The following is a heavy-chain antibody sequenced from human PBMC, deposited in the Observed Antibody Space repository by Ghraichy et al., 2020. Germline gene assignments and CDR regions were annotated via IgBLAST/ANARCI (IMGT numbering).Heavy chain of an antibody. J-gene: IGHJ4*02. CDR1: GFTFSSYA. CDR3: AREGQKYGSGYYWGDY. V-gene: IGHV3-30-3*01. CDR2: ISYDGSNK. Sequence: GGSLRLSCAASGFTFSSYAMHWVRQAPGKGLEWVAVISYDGSNKYYADSVKGRFTISRDNSKNTLYLQMNSLRAEDTAVYYCAREGQKYGSGYYWGDYWGQGTLVTVSS. D-gene: IGHD3-22*01.